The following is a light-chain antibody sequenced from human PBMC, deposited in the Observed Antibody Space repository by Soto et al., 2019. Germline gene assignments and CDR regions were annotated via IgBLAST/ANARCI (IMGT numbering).Light chain of an antibody. Sequence: EIVMTQSPATLSVSPGGRVTLSCRASQIIRTNLAWYQQKPGQAPRLLIYGASTRATGMPARFSGSGSGTEFTLTISSLQSEDFAVYYCQQYNDWPPTFGQGTKVDIK. CDR3: QQYNDWPPT. CDR1: QIIRTN. CDR2: GAS. J-gene: IGKJ1*01. V-gene: IGKV3-15*01.